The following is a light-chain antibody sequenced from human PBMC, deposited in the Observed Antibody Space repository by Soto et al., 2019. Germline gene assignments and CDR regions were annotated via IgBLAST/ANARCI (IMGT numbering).Light chain of an antibody. Sequence: IQMTQSPDALSASVGDRVTITCQASQDISNYLNWYQQKPGKAPKLLIYDASNLETGVPSRFSGSGSGTDFTFTISSLQPEDIATYYCQQDDNLPLTFGGGTNVAIK. CDR2: DAS. J-gene: IGKJ4*01. CDR3: QQDDNLPLT. CDR1: QDISNY. V-gene: IGKV1-33*01.